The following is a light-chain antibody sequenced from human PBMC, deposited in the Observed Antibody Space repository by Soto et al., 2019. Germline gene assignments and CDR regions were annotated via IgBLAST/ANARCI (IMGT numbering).Light chain of an antibody. CDR1: SSNIGKNY. Sequence: QSVLTQPPSASGTPGQRVTISCSGSSSNIGKNYVYWYQQLPGTAPKPLIYRNNQRPSGVPDRFSGSKSGTSASLAISGRRSEDEADYYCAAWDDSLSGPVFGGGTKLTVL. V-gene: IGLV1-47*01. J-gene: IGLJ2*01. CDR2: RNN. CDR3: AAWDDSLSGPV.